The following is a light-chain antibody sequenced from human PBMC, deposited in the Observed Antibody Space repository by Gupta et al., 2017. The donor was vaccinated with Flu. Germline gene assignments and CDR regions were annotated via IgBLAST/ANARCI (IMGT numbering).Light chain of an antibody. CDR3: CSYAGSFTFV. Sequence: QSALTQTRSVSGSPGPSVTISCTGTSSDVGGYDYVSWYQQHPGKAPKLMIYDVSKRPSGVPDRFSGSKSGNTASLTISGLQAEDEADYYCCSYAGSFTFVFGTGTKVTVL. V-gene: IGLV2-11*01. CDR1: SSDVGGYDY. J-gene: IGLJ1*01. CDR2: DVS.